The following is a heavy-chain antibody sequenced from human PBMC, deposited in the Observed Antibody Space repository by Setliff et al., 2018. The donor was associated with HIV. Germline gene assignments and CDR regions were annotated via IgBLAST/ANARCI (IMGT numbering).Heavy chain of an antibody. CDR3: ARLIKHYDFWSGYYGAYYYMDV. Sequence: ASVKVSCKASGYPFTSYGLCWVRQAPGQGLEWMGWISPYNGYTYYDEKFQGRVTMTTDTSTSTASIELTSLRSDDTAVYYCARLIKHYDFWSGYYGAYYYMDVWGTGTTVTVSS. J-gene: IGHJ6*03. CDR2: ISPYNGYT. CDR1: GYPFTSYG. V-gene: IGHV1-18*01. D-gene: IGHD3-3*01.